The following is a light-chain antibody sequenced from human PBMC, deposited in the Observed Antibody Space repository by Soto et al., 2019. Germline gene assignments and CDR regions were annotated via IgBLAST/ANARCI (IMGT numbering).Light chain of an antibody. V-gene: IGKV3-20*01. J-gene: IGKJ2*01. CDR1: QSVSSSY. CDR3: QQYGSSPYT. Sequence: EIVLTQSPGTLSLSPGERATLSCRASQSVSSSYLAWYQQKPGQAPRLLIYGASSRSTGIPDRLSGSGSGTDFTLAISKREPEDFAVYYCQQYGSSPYTFGQGTKLAIK. CDR2: GAS.